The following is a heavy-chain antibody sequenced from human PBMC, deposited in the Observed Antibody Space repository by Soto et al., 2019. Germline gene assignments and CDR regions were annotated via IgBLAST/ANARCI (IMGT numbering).Heavy chain of an antibody. Sequence: PSETLSLTCAVSGCSISSVGYSWRGIRQAPGKGLEWIGEIYHSGSTNYNPSLKSRVTISVDTSKNQFSLKLSSVTAADTAVYYCASRVHHDSSGSYFDYWGQGTLVTVSS. V-gene: IGHV4-30-2*01. J-gene: IGHJ4*02. CDR2: IYHSGST. CDR3: ASRVHHDSSGSYFDY. D-gene: IGHD3-22*01. CDR1: GCSISSVGYS.